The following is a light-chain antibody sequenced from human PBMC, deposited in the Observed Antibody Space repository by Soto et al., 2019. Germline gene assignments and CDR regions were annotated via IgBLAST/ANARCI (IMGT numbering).Light chain of an antibody. CDR3: QSFDTSLGRSV. J-gene: IGLJ2*01. V-gene: IGLV1-40*01. CDR1: SSNIGAGFD. Sequence: QSALTQPPSLSGAPGQRVTIPCTGTSSNIGAGFDVHWYQHLPGTAPKLLIYGNNHRPSGVPDRFSGSKSGTSASLAITGLQAEDEADYSCQSFDTSLGRSVFGGVTKLTVL. CDR2: GNN.